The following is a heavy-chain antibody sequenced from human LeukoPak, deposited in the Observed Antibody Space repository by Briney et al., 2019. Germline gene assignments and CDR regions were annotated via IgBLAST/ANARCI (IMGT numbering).Heavy chain of an antibody. Sequence: SETLSLTCAVYGGSFSGYYWSWIRQPPGKGLEWIGDINHSGSTNYNPSLKSRFTISVDTSKNQFSLKLSSVTAADTAVYYCASLDGSSSRGLGGINWCDPWGQGTLVTVSS. CDR2: INHSGST. D-gene: IGHD6-6*01. J-gene: IGHJ5*02. CDR3: ASLDGSSSRGLGGINWCDP. CDR1: GGSFSGYY. V-gene: IGHV4-34*01.